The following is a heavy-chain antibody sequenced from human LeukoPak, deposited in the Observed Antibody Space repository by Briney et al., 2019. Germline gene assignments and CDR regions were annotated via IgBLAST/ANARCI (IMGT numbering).Heavy chain of an antibody. D-gene: IGHD5-12*01. V-gene: IGHV4-34*01. CDR2: INHSGST. CDR1: GGSFSGYY. Sequence: SETLSLTCAVSGGSFSGYYWTWIRQFPGKGLEWIGEINHSGSTNYNPSLKSRVTISVDMSKNQFSLKLSSVTAADTAVYYCARGEDGGYQGGYWGQGTLVTVSS. J-gene: IGHJ4*02. CDR3: ARGEDGGYQGGY.